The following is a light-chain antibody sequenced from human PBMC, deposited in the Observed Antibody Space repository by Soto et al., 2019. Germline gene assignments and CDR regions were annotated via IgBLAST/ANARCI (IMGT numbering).Light chain of an antibody. V-gene: IGLV2-23*02. CDR3: CSHVGGSSPQWV. CDR1: SNDVGGYNR. CDR2: EVN. Sequence: QSALTQPASVSGSPGQSITISCTGTSNDVGGYNRVSWFQQHPGRAPKLMTSEVNKRPSGVSNRFSGSKSANTASLTISGLQAEDEADYYCCSHVGGSSPQWVFGGGTKLTVL. J-gene: IGLJ3*02.